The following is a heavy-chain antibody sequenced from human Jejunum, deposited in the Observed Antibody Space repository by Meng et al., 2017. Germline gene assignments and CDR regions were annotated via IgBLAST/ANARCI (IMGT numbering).Heavy chain of an antibody. J-gene: IGHJ4*02. CDR1: GFTFSNFW. CDR2: INTDGSGT. D-gene: IGHD1-7*01. CDR3: AKDLNWNSFDY. V-gene: IGHV3-74*01. Sequence: GGSLRFSCAASGFTFSNFWMDWVRQAPGKGLVWVSRINTDGSGTAYADSVKGRFTISRDNAKSTLYLQMNSLRAEDTAVYYCAKDLNWNSFDYWGQGTLVTVSS.